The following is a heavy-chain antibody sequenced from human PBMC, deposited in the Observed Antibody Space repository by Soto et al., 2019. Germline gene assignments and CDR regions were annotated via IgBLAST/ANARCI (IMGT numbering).Heavy chain of an antibody. V-gene: IGHV4-59*01. Sequence: PSETLSLTCTVSGGSISGYYWTWIRQPPGKGLEWIGYIFYSGVTNYNPSLKSRVTLSIDTSKNQFSLKLRSVTAADTAVYYCARVGSGGWSPDYWGRGTLVTVSS. D-gene: IGHD6-19*01. CDR3: ARVGSGGWSPDY. CDR1: GGSISGYY. J-gene: IGHJ4*02. CDR2: IFYSGVT.